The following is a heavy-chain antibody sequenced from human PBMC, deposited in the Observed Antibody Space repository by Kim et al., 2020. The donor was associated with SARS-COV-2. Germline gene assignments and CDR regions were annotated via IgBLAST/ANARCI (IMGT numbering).Heavy chain of an antibody. Sequence: GGSLRLSCAASGFTFSSYAMSWVRQAPGKGLEWVSVIYSGGSSTYYADSVKGRFTISRDNSKNTLYLQMNSLRAEDTAVYYCAKEARYFDWLTRWKNYFDYWGQGTLVTVSS. V-gene: IGHV3-23*03. D-gene: IGHD3-9*01. CDR1: GFTFSSYA. J-gene: IGHJ4*02. CDR3: AKEARYFDWLTRWKNYFDY. CDR2: IYSGGSST.